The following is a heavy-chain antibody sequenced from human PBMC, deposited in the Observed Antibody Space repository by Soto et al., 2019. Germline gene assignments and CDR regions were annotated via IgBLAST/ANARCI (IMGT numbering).Heavy chain of an antibody. Sequence: QVQLVQSGAEVKKPGSSVKVSCKASGGTFSSYAISWVRQAPGQGLEWMGGIIPIFGTANYAQKFQGRDTITADESTSTAYMELSSLRSEDTAVYYCARDLEYCISTSCYYYYYYGMDVWGQGTTVTVSS. CDR1: GGTFSSYA. D-gene: IGHD2-2*01. CDR2: IIPIFGTA. V-gene: IGHV1-69*12. J-gene: IGHJ6*02. CDR3: ARDLEYCISTSCYYYYYYGMDV.